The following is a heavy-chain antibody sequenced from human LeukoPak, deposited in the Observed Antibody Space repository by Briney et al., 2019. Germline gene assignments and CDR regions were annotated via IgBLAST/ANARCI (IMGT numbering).Heavy chain of an antibody. J-gene: IGHJ5*02. Sequence: GGSLRLSCAASGFTFSSYWMSWVRQAPGKGLEWVANIKQDGSEKYYVDSVKGRFTISRDNAKNSLYLQMNSLRAEDTAVYYCARDSMGSSWPLLFDPWGQGTLVTVSS. D-gene: IGHD6-13*01. CDR2: IKQDGSEK. CDR1: GFTFSSYW. V-gene: IGHV3-7*01. CDR3: ARDSMGSSWPLLFDP.